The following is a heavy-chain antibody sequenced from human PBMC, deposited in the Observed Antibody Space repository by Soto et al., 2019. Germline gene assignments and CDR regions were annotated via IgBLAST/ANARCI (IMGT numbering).Heavy chain of an antibody. CDR3: ASRPYYCSGGSCYSGVDY. D-gene: IGHD2-15*01. CDR2: INHSGST. V-gene: IGHV4-34*01. Sequence: SETLSLTCAVYDGSFSGYYWSWIRQPPGKGLEWIGEINHSGSTNYNPSLKSRVTISVDTSKNQFSLKLSSVTAADTAVYYCASRPYYCSGGSCYSGVDYWGQGTLVTVSS. CDR1: DGSFSGYY. J-gene: IGHJ4*02.